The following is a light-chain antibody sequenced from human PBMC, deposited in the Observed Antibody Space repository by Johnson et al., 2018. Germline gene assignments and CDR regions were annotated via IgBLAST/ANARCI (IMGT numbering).Light chain of an antibody. CDR1: SSNIGNNY. J-gene: IGLJ1*01. CDR2: ENN. V-gene: IGLV1-51*02. CDR3: GKWASSLSAGNV. Sequence: QSVLTQPPSVSAAPGQKVTISCSGSSSNIGNNYVSWYQQLPGTAPKLLIYENNKRPSGIPDRFSGSKSGTSATLGITGLQTGDEADYYCGKWASSLSAGNVFGTGTKFTVL.